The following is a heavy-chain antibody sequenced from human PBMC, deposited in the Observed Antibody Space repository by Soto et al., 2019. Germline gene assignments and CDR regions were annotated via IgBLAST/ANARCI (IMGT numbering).Heavy chain of an antibody. Sequence: PGESLKISCKGSGYTFTNNWIAWVRQMPGKGLERMGIINPSDSDTGYSPSFQGQVTISADKAISTAYLQWSSLKASDTAMYYCARGSGYHNYWGQGTLVTVSS. CDR1: GYTFTNNW. D-gene: IGHD5-12*01. CDR3: ARGSGYHNY. V-gene: IGHV5-51*01. CDR2: INPSDSDT. J-gene: IGHJ4*02.